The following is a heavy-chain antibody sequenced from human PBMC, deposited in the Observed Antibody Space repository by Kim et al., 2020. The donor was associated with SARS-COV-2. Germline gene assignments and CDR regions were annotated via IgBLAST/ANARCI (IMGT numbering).Heavy chain of an antibody. CDR1: GYTFNRYG. Sequence: ASVKVSCKASGYTFNRYGITWVRKAPGQGLEWMGYISPYSGDTNYAQKFRGRVTMTTDTSTRTAYMELRSLTSDDTAVYFCARNDQGDARDGFELWGQGTTVNVSS. D-gene: IGHD4-17*01. CDR3: ARNDQGDARDGFEL. V-gene: IGHV1-18*01. CDR2: ISPYSGDT. J-gene: IGHJ3*01.